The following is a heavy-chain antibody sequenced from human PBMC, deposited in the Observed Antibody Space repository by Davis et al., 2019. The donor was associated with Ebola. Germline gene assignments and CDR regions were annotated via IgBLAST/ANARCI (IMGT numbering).Heavy chain of an antibody. V-gene: IGHV4-39*07. J-gene: IGHJ4*02. CDR2: SYHSGST. CDR3: ARDSSHVSGRAPLDS. CDR1: GGSISSSNYY. D-gene: IGHD3/OR15-3a*01. Sequence: PSETLSLTCTVSGGSISSSNYYWGWIRQPPGKGLEWIGSSYHSGSTYYNPSLKSRVTISVDMSKNQFSLKLSSVTAADTAVYYCARDSSHVSGRAPLDSWGQGTLVTVSS.